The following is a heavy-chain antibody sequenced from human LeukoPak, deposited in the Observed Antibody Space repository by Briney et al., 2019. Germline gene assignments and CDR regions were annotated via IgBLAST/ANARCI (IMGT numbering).Heavy chain of an antibody. CDR3: ARDLGPALRYFDWSTRHPSDY. J-gene: IGHJ4*02. Sequence: ASVKVSCKASGYTFTGYYMHWVRQAPGQGLEWMGWINPNSGGTNYAQKFQGRVTMTRDTSISTAYMELSRLRSDDTAVYYCARDLGPALRYFDWSTRHPSDYWGQGTLVTVSS. CDR1: GYTFTGYY. D-gene: IGHD3-9*01. CDR2: INPNSGGT. V-gene: IGHV1-2*02.